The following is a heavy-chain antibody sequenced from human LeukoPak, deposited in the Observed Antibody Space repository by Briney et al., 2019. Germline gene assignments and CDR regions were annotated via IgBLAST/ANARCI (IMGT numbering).Heavy chain of an antibody. D-gene: IGHD6-13*01. CDR1: GYTFTSYD. CDR2: MNPNSGNT. J-gene: IGHJ5*02. Sequence: ASVKVSCKASGYTFTSYDINWVRQATGQGLEWMGWMNPNSGNTGYAQKFQGRVTMTRNTSISTAYMELSSLRSEDTAVYYCARGTFIAAAPRNWFDPWGQGTLVTVSS. V-gene: IGHV1-8*01. CDR3: ARGTFIAAAPRNWFDP.